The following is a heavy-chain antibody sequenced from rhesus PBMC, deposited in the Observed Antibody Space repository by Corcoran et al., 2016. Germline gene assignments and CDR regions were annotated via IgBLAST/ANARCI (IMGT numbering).Heavy chain of an antibody. J-gene: IGHJ4*01. CDR2: ISGSSGST. CDR1: GYSISSGYY. CDR3: ASTSGSWNWEDY. D-gene: IGHD6-25*01. Sequence: QVQLQESGPGLVKPSETLSLTCAVSGYSISSGYYWGWIRQPPGKGLEYIGYISGSSGSTYYNPSLKSRVTISKDTSKNQFSLKLSSVTAADTAVYYCASTSGSWNWEDYWGQGVLVTVSS. V-gene: IGHV4-99*01.